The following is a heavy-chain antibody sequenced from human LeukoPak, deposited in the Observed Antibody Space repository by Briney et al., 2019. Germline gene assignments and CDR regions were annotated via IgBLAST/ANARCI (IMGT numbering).Heavy chain of an antibody. CDR1: GGSVSSGGYY. V-gene: IGHV4-31*03. J-gene: IGHJ4*02. D-gene: IGHD3-9*01. Sequence: PSETLSLTCTVSGGSVSSGGYYWSWIRQHPGKGLEWIGYIYYSDSYYNPSLKSRVSISVDTSKNQFSLNLNSVTAADTAVYYCARGVLTGYYGDFDYWSQGTLVTVSS. CDR3: ARGVLTGYYGDFDY. CDR2: IYYSDS.